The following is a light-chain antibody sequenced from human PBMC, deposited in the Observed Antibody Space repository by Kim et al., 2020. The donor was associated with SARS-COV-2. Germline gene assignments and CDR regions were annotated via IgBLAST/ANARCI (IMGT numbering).Light chain of an antibody. Sequence: LSPGERATLSCRASQSGSSSYLAWYQQKPGQAPRLLIYGASSRATGIPDRLSGSGSGTDFTLTISRLEPEDFAVYYCQQYGSSPLTFGGGTKLEI. CDR2: GAS. J-gene: IGKJ4*01. CDR1: QSGSSSY. CDR3: QQYGSSPLT. V-gene: IGKV3-20*01.